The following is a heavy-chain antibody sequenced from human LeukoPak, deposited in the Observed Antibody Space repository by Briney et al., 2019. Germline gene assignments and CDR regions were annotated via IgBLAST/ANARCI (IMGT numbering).Heavy chain of an antibody. D-gene: IGHD3-22*01. J-gene: IGHJ4*02. V-gene: IGHV4-59*01. Sequence: SETLSLTCTVSGGSISSYYWSWIRQPPGKGLEWIGYIYYSGSTNYNPSLKSRVTISVDTSKNQFSLKLSSMTAADTAVYYCARDLGDSSGYYGISGFGYWGQGTLVTVSS. CDR1: GGSISSYY. CDR3: ARDLGDSSGYYGISGFGY. CDR2: IYYSGST.